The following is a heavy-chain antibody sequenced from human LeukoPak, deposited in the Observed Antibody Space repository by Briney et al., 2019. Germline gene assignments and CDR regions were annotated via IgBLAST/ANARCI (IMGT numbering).Heavy chain of an antibody. CDR1: GFTFYDYA. CDR3: AKAPYYYGSGSSLPMYYFDY. Sequence: PGGSLRLSCAASGFTFYDYAMHWVRQAPGKGLEWVSGISWNSGSIGYADSVKGRFTISRDNAKNSLYLQMNSLRAEDTALYYCAKAPYYYGSGSSLPMYYFDYWGQGTLVTVSS. V-gene: IGHV3-9*01. D-gene: IGHD3-10*01. CDR2: ISWNSGSI. J-gene: IGHJ4*02.